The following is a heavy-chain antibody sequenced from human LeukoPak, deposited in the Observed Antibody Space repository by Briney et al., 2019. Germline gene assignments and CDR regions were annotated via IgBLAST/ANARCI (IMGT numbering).Heavy chain of an antibody. Sequence: SETLSLTRTVSGGSISNYYWSWIRQPPGKGLEWIGYISHSGSTNYSPSLKSRVTISLDTSKNQFSLKLGSVTAADTAVYYCAGHHPRNTVDFWGQGTLVTVSS. CDR1: GGSISNYY. D-gene: IGHD2/OR15-2a*01. CDR2: ISHSGST. CDR3: AGHHPRNTVDF. J-gene: IGHJ4*02. V-gene: IGHV4-59*08.